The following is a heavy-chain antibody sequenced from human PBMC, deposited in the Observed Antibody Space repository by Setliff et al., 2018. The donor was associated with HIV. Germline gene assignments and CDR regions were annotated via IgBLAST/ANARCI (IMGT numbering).Heavy chain of an antibody. CDR3: AREDYYYYGMDV. CDR2: IYTSGST. V-gene: IGHV4-61*02. J-gene: IGHJ6*02. Sequence: SETLSPPCIVSGGSISSGSYYWNWIRQPAGKGLEWIGRIYTSGSTNYNPSLKSRVTISVDTSKNQFSLKLSSVTAADTAVYYCAREDYYYYGMDVWGQGTTVTVSS. CDR1: GGSISSGSYY.